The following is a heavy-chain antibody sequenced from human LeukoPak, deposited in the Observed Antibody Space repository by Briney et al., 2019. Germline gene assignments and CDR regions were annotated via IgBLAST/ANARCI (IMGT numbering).Heavy chain of an antibody. CDR3: AKANGGYKYYFDY. Sequence: GGSLRLSCAASGFTFSSYAMSWVRQAPGKGLEWVSTISSRDDTTYYADSVKGRFTISRDNSKNTLYLQMNSLRAEDTAVYYCAKANGGYKYYFDYWGQGTLVTVSS. CDR2: ISSRDDTT. V-gene: IGHV3-23*01. J-gene: IGHJ4*02. CDR1: GFTFSSYA. D-gene: IGHD5-24*01.